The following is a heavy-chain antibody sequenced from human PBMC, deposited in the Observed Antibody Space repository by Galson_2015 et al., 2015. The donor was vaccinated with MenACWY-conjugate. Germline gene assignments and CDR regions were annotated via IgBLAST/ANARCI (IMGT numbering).Heavy chain of an antibody. V-gene: IGHV3-23*01. D-gene: IGHD2-8*02. CDR3: VKGWCAMDV. CDR2: IGGSDDNT. Sequence: SLRLSCAASGFTLSSSAMNWVRQAPGKGLEWVSTIGGSDDNTYYPDSVRGRFTISRDTSKSTLDLQMNSLRAEDTAVYYCVKGWCAMDVWGQGTTVTVSS. J-gene: IGHJ6*02. CDR1: GFTLSSSA.